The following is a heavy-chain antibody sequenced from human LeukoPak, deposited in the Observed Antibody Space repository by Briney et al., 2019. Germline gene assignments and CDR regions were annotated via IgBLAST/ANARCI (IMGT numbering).Heavy chain of an antibody. CDR3: ARDPRGYSGYDHKYFDY. CDR2: IIPIFGTA. Sequence: SVKVSCKSSGYRFTDYYMHWVRQAPGQGLEWMGGIIPIFGTANYAQKFQGRVTITADESTSTAYMELSSLRSEDTAVYYCARDPRGYSGYDHKYFDYWGQGTLVTVSS. D-gene: IGHD5-12*01. V-gene: IGHV1-69*13. CDR1: GYRFTDYY. J-gene: IGHJ4*02.